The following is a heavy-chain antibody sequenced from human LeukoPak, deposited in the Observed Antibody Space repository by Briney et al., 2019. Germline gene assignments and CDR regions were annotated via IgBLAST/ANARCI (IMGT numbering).Heavy chain of an antibody. V-gene: IGHV5-51*01. CDR3: ARQDRSGYDFLIDY. Sequence: GESLKISSKGSGSRFTSYWIGWVRQMPGKGLEWMGIIYPGDSDTSYSPSFQGQVTISADKSISTAYLQWSSLKASDTAMYYCARQDRSGYDFLIDYWGQGTLVTVSS. CDR2: IYPGDSDT. CDR1: GSRFTSYW. D-gene: IGHD5-12*01. J-gene: IGHJ4*02.